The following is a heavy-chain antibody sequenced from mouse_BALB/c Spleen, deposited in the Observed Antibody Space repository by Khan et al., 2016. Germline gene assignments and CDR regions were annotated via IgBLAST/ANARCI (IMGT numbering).Heavy chain of an antibody. CDR2: ISYSGST. J-gene: IGHJ4*01. CDR1: GYSITSDYA. Sequence: VQLQESGPGLVKPSQSLSLTCTVTGYSITSDYAWNWIRQFPGNKLEWMGYISYSGSTSYNPSLKSRISITRDTSKNQFFLQLNSVTTEDTATXYCARRGDGYYGAMDYWGQGTSVTVSS. D-gene: IGHD2-3*01. V-gene: IGHV3-2*02. CDR3: ARRGDGYYGAMDY.